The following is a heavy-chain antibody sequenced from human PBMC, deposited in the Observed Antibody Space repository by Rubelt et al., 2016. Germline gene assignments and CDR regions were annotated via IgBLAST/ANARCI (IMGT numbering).Heavy chain of an antibody. D-gene: IGHD3-22*01. J-gene: IGHJ3*02. CDR1: GFTFSSYG. Sequence: VQLVESGGGLVQPGGSLRLSCAASGFTFSSYGMHWVRQAPGKGLEWVAFIRSDGSNKYYAGSVKGRFTISRDNPKNTLYLQMNSLRAEDTAVYYCAKWYYYDSSGARKAFDIWGQGTMVTVSS. CDR3: AKWYYYDSSGARKAFDI. CDR2: IRSDGSNK. V-gene: IGHV3-30*02.